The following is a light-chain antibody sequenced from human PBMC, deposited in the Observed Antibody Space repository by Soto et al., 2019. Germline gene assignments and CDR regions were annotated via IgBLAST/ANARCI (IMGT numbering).Light chain of an antibody. CDR1: QSISSY. V-gene: IGKV1-39*01. CDR3: QQSSPTPLT. J-gene: IGKJ4*01. CDR2: DAS. Sequence: DIQMTQSPSSLSASVGDRVTITCRASQSISSYLNWYQQKPGKAPKVLIFDASTLQSGVPSRFTGSGSGTDFTLTISSLQPEDFATYYCQQSSPTPLTFGGGTKVEIK.